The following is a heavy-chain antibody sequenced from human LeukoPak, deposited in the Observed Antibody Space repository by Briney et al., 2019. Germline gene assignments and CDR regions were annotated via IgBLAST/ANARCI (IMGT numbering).Heavy chain of an antibody. D-gene: IGHD3-3*01. Sequence: ASVKVSCKASGYTFTSYGISWVRQAPGQGLEWMGWISAYNGNTTYAQKLQGRVTMTTDTSTSTAYMELRSLRSDDTAVYYCARVRYYDFWSGYYSGEYADYWGQGTLVTVSS. CDR1: GYTFTSYG. CDR3: ARVRYYDFWSGYYSGEYADY. J-gene: IGHJ4*02. CDR2: ISAYNGNT. V-gene: IGHV1-18*01.